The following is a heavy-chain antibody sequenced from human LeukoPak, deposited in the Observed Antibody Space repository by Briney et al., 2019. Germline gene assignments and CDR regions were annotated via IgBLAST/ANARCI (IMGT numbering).Heavy chain of an antibody. CDR2: ISVYNGNT. CDR1: GYTFTSYG. J-gene: IGHJ4*02. CDR3: ARDYWYCSSTSCYVSRSVTDWGTYRAFDY. Sequence: ASVKLSCKASGYTFTSYGISWVRQAPGQGLEWMGWISVYNGNTNYAQKLKGRFTMTTDTSTATAYMELGSLRSEDRAVFYFARDYWYCSSTSCYVSRSVTDWGTYRAFDYWGQGTLVTVSS. D-gene: IGHD2-2*01. V-gene: IGHV1-18*01.